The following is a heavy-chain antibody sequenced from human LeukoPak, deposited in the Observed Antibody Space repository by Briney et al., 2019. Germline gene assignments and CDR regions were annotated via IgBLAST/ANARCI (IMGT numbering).Heavy chain of an antibody. CDR2: INWNGGST. CDR1: GFTVSSNY. Sequence: GESLRLSCAASGFTVSSNYMSWVRQAPGKGLEWVSGINWNGGSTGYADSVKGRFTISRDNAKSSLYLQMNSLRAEDTALYYCARGSGYSNYVVVYWGQGTLVTVSS. D-gene: IGHD4-11*01. J-gene: IGHJ4*02. CDR3: ARGSGYSNYVVVY. V-gene: IGHV3-20*04.